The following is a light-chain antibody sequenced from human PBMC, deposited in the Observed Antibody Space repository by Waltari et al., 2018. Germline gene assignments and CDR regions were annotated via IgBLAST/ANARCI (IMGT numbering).Light chain of an antibody. CDR3: QQSYS. CDR2: AAS. J-gene: IGKJ5*01. CDR1: QSSSDY. V-gene: IGKV1-39*01. Sequence: DIQMTQSPSSLSASVGDRVTIPCRASQSSSDYLNWYQQKPRKAPKLLIYAASTLQSGVPSRFSGSGSGTDFALTISSLQPEDFATYYCQQSYSFGQGTRLEIK.